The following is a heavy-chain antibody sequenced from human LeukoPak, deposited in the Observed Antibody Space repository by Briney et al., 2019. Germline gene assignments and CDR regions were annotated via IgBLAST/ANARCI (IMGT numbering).Heavy chain of an antibody. D-gene: IGHD3-9*01. V-gene: IGHV3-23*01. CDR1: GFTFRDYA. Sequence: GASLRLSCAASGFTFRDYAMSWVRQAPGKGLEWVSAIVGNGVSTYYADSVQGRFTISRDNSKNTLYLQMNSLRAEDTALYYCTKWGDYDGSTGYYDSDYWGQGTLVTVSS. J-gene: IGHJ4*02. CDR2: IVGNGVST. CDR3: TKWGDYDGSTGYYDSDY.